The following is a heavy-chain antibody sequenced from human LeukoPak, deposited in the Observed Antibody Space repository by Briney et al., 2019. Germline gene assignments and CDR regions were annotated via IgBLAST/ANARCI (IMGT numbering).Heavy chain of an antibody. CDR1: GYTFTGYY. CDR2: INPNSGGT. J-gene: IGHJ4*02. V-gene: IGHV1-2*02. CDR3: ARETYYYDSSGYLGLYYFDY. Sequence: AASVKVSCKASGYTFTGYYMHWVRQAPGQGLEWMGWINPNSGGTNYAQKFQGRVTMTRDTSISTAYMELSRLRSDDTAVYYCARETYYYDSSGYLGLYYFDYWGQGTLVTVSS. D-gene: IGHD3-22*01.